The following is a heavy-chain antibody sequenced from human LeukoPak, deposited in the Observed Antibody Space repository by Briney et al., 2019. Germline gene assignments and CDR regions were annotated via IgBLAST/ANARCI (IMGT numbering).Heavy chain of an antibody. CDR2: IIPIFGTA. J-gene: IGHJ5*02. V-gene: IGHV1-69*13. Sequence: EASVKVSCKASGGTFSSYAISWVRQAPGQGLEWMGGIIPIFGTANYAQKFQGRVTITADESTSTAYMELSSLRSEDTAVYYCARATFNWFDPWGQGTLVTVSS. CDR3: ARATFNWFDP. CDR1: GGTFSSYA. D-gene: IGHD3-16*01.